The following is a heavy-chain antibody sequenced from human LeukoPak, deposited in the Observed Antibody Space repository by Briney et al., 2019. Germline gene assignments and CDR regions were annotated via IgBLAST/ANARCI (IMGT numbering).Heavy chain of an antibody. CDR1: GFTFSNSA. J-gene: IGHJ1*01. Sequence: GGSLRLSCAASGFTFSNSAMSWVRQAPGKGLEWVSTIGVGGSSTYYADSVKGRFTISRDNSKNTPYLQMNSLRAEDTAVYYCAKDGGGYYDSRGYPLWGQGTLVTISS. CDR2: IGVGGSST. V-gene: IGHV3-23*01. CDR3: AKDGGGYYDSRGYPL. D-gene: IGHD3-22*01.